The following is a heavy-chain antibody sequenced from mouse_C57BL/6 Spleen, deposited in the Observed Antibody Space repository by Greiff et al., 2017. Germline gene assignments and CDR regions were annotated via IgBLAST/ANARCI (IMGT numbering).Heavy chain of an antibody. CDR1: GYTFTDYE. CDR2: IDPENGGT. V-gene: IGHV1-15*01. J-gene: IGHJ3*01. CDR3: TRKGSFAY. Sequence: VQLQQSGAELVRPGASVTLSCKASGYTFTDYEMHWVKQTPVHGLEWIGAIDPENGGTGYNQKFKGKAILTADKSSSTAYMELRSLTSEDSAVYYCTRKGSFAYWGQGTLVTVSA.